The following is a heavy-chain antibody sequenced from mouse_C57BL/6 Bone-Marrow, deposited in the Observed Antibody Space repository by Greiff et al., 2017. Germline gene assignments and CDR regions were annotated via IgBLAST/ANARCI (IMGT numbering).Heavy chain of an antibody. Sequence: QVQLQQSGAELVRPGSSVTLSCKASGYTFPPYPLEWMQQNPGKSIECIGNFHPYIDATKYNETFYVKATFTVEKSSRTVYLKLSRLTSDDSAVYYCARGGNDGGYYLDYWGQGTTLTVSS. CDR1: GYTFPPYP. V-gene: IGHV1-47*01. J-gene: IGHJ2*01. CDR3: ARGGNDGGYYLDY. D-gene: IGHD1-1*02. CDR2: FHPYIDAT.